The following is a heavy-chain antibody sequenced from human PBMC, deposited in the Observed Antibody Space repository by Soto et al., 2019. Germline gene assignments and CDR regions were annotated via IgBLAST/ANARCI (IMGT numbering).Heavy chain of an antibody. Sequence: QVQLVESGGGLVKPGGSLRLSCAASGFSFSDYYMSWIRQAPGKGLEWLSYISSDASTIYYADSVKGRFTISRDNAKKSLYLQMNSLRAEDTAVYYCARDLALMVRGVVKGFDYWGQGNLVTVSS. CDR2: ISSDASTI. CDR3: ARDLALMVRGVVKGFDY. V-gene: IGHV3-11*01. CDR1: GFSFSDYY. J-gene: IGHJ4*02. D-gene: IGHD3-10*01.